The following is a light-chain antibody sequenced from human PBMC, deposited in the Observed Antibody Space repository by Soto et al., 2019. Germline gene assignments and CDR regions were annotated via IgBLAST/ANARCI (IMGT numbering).Light chain of an antibody. CDR3: QQYERPPFA. CDR2: DAS. V-gene: IGKV3-20*01. CDR1: QRLSNSY. J-gene: IGKJ2*01. Sequence: EIVLTQSPGTLSLFPGARATLSCRASQRLSNSYLAWYQQKPGQAPRLLIYDASSRAAGVPDRVTGGGSGTDFTLNISGLEPEDFALYFCQQYERPPFAFGQGTKLEIK.